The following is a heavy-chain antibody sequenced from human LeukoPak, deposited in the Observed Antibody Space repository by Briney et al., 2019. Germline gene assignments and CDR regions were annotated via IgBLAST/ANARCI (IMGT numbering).Heavy chain of an antibody. CDR3: ASDPHHASRMDV. CDR1: GFTFNNYW. J-gene: IGHJ6*02. V-gene: IGHV3-7*01. Sequence: GGSLRLSGAAYGFTFNNYWMNWFRQAPGKGLEWVANIKQDGSEQYYVDSVKGRFTISRDNAKNSLYLQMNSLRAEDTAVYYCASDPHHASRMDVWGQGTTVTVSS. D-gene: IGHD1-14*01. CDR2: IKQDGSEQ.